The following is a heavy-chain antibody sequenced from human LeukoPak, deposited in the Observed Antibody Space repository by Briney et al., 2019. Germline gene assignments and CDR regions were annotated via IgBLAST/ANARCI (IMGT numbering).Heavy chain of an antibody. D-gene: IGHD3-22*01. CDR3: AKSVPPIYYDSSGLGDDAFDI. CDR2: ISWNSGNI. J-gene: IGHJ3*02. V-gene: IGHV3-9*01. CDR1: GFTFDDYA. Sequence: QTGGSLRLSCAASGFTFDDYAMHWVRQAPGKGLEWVSGISWNSGNIGYADSVKGRFTISRDNAKNSLYLQMNSLRAEDTALYYCAKSVPPIYYDSSGLGDDAFDIWGQGTMVTVSS.